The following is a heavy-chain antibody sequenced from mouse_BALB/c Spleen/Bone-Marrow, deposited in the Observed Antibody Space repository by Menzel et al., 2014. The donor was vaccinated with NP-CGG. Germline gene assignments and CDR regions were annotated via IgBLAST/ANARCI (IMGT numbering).Heavy chain of an antibody. Sequence: EVKLMESGGGLVKPGGSLKLSCAASGFTFSSYAMSWVRQTPEKRLEWVATINSGGSYSYYPDSVKGRFTISRDNAKNTLYVQMSSLRSEDTAMYYCARRGYGLYAMDYGGQGTAVTVSS. CDR1: GFTFSSYA. CDR3: ARRGYGLYAMDY. CDR2: INSGGSYS. V-gene: IGHV5-9-1*01. D-gene: IGHD1-1*01. J-gene: IGHJ4*01.